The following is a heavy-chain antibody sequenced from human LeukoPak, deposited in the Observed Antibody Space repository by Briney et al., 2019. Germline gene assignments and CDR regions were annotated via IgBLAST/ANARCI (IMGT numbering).Heavy chain of an antibody. D-gene: IGHD3-22*01. J-gene: IGHJ4*02. Sequence: GGSLRLSCAASGFTFSSYAMSWVRQAPGKGLEWVSAISGSGGSTYYADSVKGRFAISRDNSKNTLYLQMNSLRAEDTAVYYCAKDPGITMIVVVNPFDYWGQGTLVAVSS. CDR2: ISGSGGST. CDR1: GFTFSSYA. V-gene: IGHV3-23*01. CDR3: AKDPGITMIVVVNPFDY.